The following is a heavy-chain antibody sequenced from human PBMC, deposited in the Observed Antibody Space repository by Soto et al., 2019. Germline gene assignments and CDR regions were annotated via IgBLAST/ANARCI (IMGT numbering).Heavy chain of an antibody. J-gene: IGHJ4*02. V-gene: IGHV1-69*06. CDR1: GGTFSSYA. D-gene: IGHD2-21*02. CDR2: IIPIFGTA. CDR3: ARAYCGGDCYFHFDY. Sequence: SVKVSCKASGGTFSSYAISWVRQAPGQGLEWMGGIIPIFGTANYAQKFQGRVTITADKSTSTAYMELSSLRSEDTAVYYCARAYCGGDCYFHFDYWGQGTLVTVSS.